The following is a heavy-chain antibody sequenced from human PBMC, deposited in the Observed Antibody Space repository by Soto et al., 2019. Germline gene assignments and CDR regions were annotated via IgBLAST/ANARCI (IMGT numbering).Heavy chain of an antibody. V-gene: IGHV1-69*02. Sequence: QVQLVQSGAEVKKPGSSVKVSCKASGGTFSSYTISWVRQAPGQGLEWMGRIIPILGIANYAQKCQGRVTITADKSTSTAYMELSSLRSEDTAVYYCARAYCGGDCYHTNDCWGQGTLVTVSS. CDR3: ARAYCGGDCYHTNDC. D-gene: IGHD2-21*01. J-gene: IGHJ4*02. CDR1: GGTFSSYT. CDR2: IIPILGIA.